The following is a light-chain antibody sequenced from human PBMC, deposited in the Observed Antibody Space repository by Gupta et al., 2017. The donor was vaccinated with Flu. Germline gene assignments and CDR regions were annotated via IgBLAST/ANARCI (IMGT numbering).Light chain of an antibody. CDR2: GVS. Sequence: TSRDVGGYESVSWYRQHPGKAPKLIISGVSDRPSGVPDRFSGSKSGNTASLTISGLQAGDEADYFCCSYAGTFTFVFGGGTKVTVL. CDR3: CSYAGTFTFV. V-gene: IGLV2-11*03. J-gene: IGLJ2*01. CDR1: SRDVGGYES.